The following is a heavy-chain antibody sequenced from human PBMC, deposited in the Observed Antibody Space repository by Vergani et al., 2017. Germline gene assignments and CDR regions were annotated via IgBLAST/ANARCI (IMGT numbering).Heavy chain of an antibody. CDR3: ATGYCSSTSCYSRFYYYYMDV. D-gene: IGHD2-2*01. Sequence: QVQLVQSGAEVKKPGASVKVSCKASGYTFTGYYMHWVRQAPGQGLEWMGWINPNSGGTNYAQKFQGRVTMTRDTSISTAYMELSRLRSDDTSVYYCATGYCSSTSCYSRFYYYYMDVWGKGTTVTVSS. CDR2: INPNSGGT. V-gene: IGHV1-2*02. CDR1: GYTFTGYY. J-gene: IGHJ6*03.